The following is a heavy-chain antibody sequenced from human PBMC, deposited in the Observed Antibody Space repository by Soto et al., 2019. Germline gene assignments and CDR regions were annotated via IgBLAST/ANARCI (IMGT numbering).Heavy chain of an antibody. V-gene: IGHV1-46*01. Sequence: QVQLVQSGAEVKKPGASVKVSCKASGYTFTSYYMHWVRQAPGQGLEWMGIINPSGGSTSYAQKFQGRVTMTRDTSTSTVYMELSSLRSEDTAVYYCARAGASVVVPAAKSAFDIWGQGTMVTVSS. CDR1: GYTFTSYY. CDR2: INPSGGST. J-gene: IGHJ3*02. D-gene: IGHD2-2*01. CDR3: ARAGASVVVPAAKSAFDI.